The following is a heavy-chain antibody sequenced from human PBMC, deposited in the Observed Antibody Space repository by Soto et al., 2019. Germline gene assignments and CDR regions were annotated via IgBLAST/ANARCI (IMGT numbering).Heavy chain of an antibody. CDR1: GGSISSGGYY. D-gene: IGHD3-10*01. Sequence: QVQLQESGPGLVKPSQTLSLTCTVSGGSISSGGYYWSWIRQHPGKGLEWIGYIYYSGSTYYNPSIKSRVTISVYTSKNQFSLKLRSVTAADTAVYSCARSYYPSFFDYWGQGTLVTVSS. J-gene: IGHJ4*02. CDR2: IYYSGST. CDR3: ARSYYPSFFDY. V-gene: IGHV4-31*03.